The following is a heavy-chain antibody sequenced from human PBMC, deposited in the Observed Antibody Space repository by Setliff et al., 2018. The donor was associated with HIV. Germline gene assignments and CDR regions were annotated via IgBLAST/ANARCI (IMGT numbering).Heavy chain of an antibody. D-gene: IGHD3-16*01. CDR2: IDPDRGDT. V-gene: IGHV1-69-2*01. Sequence: GASVKVSCKVSGYIFPDYYIQWVRQAPGKGLEWMGLIDPDRGDTVYAEKFQGRVTITADRSIDTAYMTLSSLTSGDTAMYFCAWGTQRPIDSWGQGTLVTVSS. CDR3: AWGTQRPIDS. J-gene: IGHJ4*02. CDR1: GYIFPDYY.